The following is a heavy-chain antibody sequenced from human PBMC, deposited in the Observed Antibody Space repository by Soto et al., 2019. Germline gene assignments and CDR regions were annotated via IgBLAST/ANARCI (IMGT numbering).Heavy chain of an antibody. CDR3: ARFNGVGAIPYYFDY. CDR2: IYYSGST. D-gene: IGHD1-26*01. J-gene: IGHJ4*02. CDR1: GGSISSYY. V-gene: IGHV4-59*01. Sequence: SETLSLTCTVSGGSISSYYWSWIRQPPGKGLEWIGYIYYSGSTNYNPSLKSRVTISVDTSKNQFSLKLSSVTAADTAVYYCARFNGVGAIPYYFDYWGQGTLVTVSS.